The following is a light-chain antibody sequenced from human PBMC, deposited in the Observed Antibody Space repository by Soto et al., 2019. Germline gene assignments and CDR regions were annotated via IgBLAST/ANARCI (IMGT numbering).Light chain of an antibody. CDR2: DAS. CDR3: QQYNSYPIT. V-gene: IGKV3-11*01. J-gene: IGKJ5*01. Sequence: EIVLTQSPATLSLSTGERATLSCRASQSVSSYLAWYQQKPGQAPRLLIYDASNRATGISARFSGSGSGTDFTLTISSLQPDDFATYYCQQYNSYPITFGQGTRLEIK. CDR1: QSVSSY.